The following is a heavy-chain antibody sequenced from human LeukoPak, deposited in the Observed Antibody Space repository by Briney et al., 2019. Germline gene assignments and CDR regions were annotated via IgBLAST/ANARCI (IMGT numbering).Heavy chain of an antibody. V-gene: IGHV3-53*01. CDR2: LYNAGST. Sequence: PGGSLRLSCAASGFTFSSYTMSWVRQAPGKGLEWVSVLYNAGSTYYADSVKGRFTISRDNSKNTLYLQMNSLRAEDTAVYYCARDYDSTFDYWGQGTLDTVSS. J-gene: IGHJ4*02. CDR3: ARDYDSTFDY. D-gene: IGHD3-22*01. CDR1: GFTFSSYT.